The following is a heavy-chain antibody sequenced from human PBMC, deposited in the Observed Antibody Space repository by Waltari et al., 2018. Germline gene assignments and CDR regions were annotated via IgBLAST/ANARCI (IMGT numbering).Heavy chain of an antibody. Sequence: QVQLQASGPGLVTPSETLSLTCTVSGGSISRYYWRWIRQPPGKGLEWIGYIYYSGSTNYNPSLKSRVTISVDTSKNQFSLKLSSVTAADTAVYYCARAARTFFDYWGQGTLVTVSS. CDR3: ARAARTFFDY. D-gene: IGHD6-6*01. V-gene: IGHV4-59*12. J-gene: IGHJ4*02. CDR2: IYYSGST. CDR1: GGSISRYY.